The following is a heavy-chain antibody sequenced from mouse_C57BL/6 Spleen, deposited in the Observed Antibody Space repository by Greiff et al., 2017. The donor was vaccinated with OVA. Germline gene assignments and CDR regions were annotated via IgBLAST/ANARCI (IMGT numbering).Heavy chain of an antibody. Sequence: VQLQQSGPELVKPGASVKISCKASGYAFSSSWMNWVKQRPGKGLEWIGRIYPGDGDTNYNGKFKGKATLTADKSSSTAYMQLSSLTSEDSAVXFCARGDYYGSSQCAHCGHESLVTVSA. J-gene: IGHJ3*01. CDR3: ARGDYYGSSQCAH. CDR1: GYAFSSSW. V-gene: IGHV1-82*01. CDR2: IYPGDGDT. D-gene: IGHD1-1*01.